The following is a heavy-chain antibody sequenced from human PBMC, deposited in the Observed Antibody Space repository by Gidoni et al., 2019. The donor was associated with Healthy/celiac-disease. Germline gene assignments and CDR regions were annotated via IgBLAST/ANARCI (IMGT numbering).Heavy chain of an antibody. CDR3: ARGWFDP. V-gene: IGHV3-30-3*01. CDR1: GFTFSSYA. J-gene: IGHJ5*02. CDR2: ISYDGSNK. Sequence: QVQLVESGGGVVQPGPSLRLSCAASGFTFSSYAMHWVRQAPGKGLEWVAVISYDGSNKYYADSVKGRFTISRDNSKNTLYLQMNSLRAEDTAVYYCARGWFDPWGQGTLVTVSS.